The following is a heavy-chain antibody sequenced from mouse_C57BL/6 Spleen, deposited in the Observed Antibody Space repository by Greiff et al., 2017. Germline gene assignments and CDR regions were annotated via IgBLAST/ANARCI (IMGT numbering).Heavy chain of an antibody. D-gene: IGHD1-1*01. Sequence: VQLQQSGAELVRPGASVMLSCTASGFNIKDDYMHWVKQRPEQGLEWIGWIDPENGDTEYASKFQGKATIPADTSSNTAYLQLSSLTSEDTAVYYCTTGPYGGLFDYWGQGTTLTVSS. V-gene: IGHV14-4*01. J-gene: IGHJ2*01. CDR1: GFNIKDDY. CDR3: TTGPYGGLFDY. CDR2: IDPENGDT.